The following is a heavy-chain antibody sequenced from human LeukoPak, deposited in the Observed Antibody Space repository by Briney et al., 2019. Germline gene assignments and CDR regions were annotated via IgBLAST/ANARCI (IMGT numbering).Heavy chain of an antibody. J-gene: IGHJ4*02. D-gene: IGHD4-17*01. V-gene: IGHV3-7*03. CDR2: IKQDGSEK. CDR1: GFTFSSCW. CDR3: ARVYGDYGAYYGY. Sequence: PGGSLRLSCEASGFTFSSCWMSWVRQAPGKGLEWVANIKQDGSEKYYVDSVKGRFTISRDNAKNSLYLQMNSLRAEDTAVYYCARVYGDYGAYYGYWGQGTLVTVSS.